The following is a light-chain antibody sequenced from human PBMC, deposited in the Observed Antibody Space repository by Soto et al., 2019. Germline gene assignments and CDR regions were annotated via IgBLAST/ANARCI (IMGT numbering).Light chain of an antibody. CDR1: QSVSSN. J-gene: IGKJ1*01. CDR2: GAS. V-gene: IGKV3-15*01. CDR3: QQYINSPTWT. Sequence: EIVMTQSPATLSVSPGERATLSCRASQSVSSNLAWYQQKPGQAPRLLIYGASTRATGIPARFSGSGSGTEFALTISSLQSEDFAVYYCQQYINSPTWTFGQGTRVEIK.